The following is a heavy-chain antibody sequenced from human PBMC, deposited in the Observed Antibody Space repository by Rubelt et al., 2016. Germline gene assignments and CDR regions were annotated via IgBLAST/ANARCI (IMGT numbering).Heavy chain of an antibody. D-gene: IGHD6-19*01. CDR1: GYTFTTYG. J-gene: IGHJ3*02. CDR3: ARDRTWLVPGLDAFDI. V-gene: IGHV1-18*01. CDR2: IRTYNGNT. Sequence: QVQLVQSGAEVKKPGASVKVSCKASGYTFTTYGISWVRQAPGQGLEWMGWIRTYNGNTNYAQKLQGRVTMTTDTSTSTAYMELRSLRSDDTAVYYCARDRTWLVPGLDAFDIWGQGTMVTVSS.